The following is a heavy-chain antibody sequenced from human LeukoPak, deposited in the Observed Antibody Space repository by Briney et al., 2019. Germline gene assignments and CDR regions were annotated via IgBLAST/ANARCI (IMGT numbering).Heavy chain of an antibody. J-gene: IGHJ4*02. D-gene: IGHD3-22*01. CDR2: IWYDDTNK. Sequence: PGGSLRLSCTASGFTFSDYGMHWVRQPPGKGLEWVAIIWYDDTNKNYADSVKGRFTISRDNSKNTLSLQMNSLGAEDTAVYYCARGVDYYENSGTIDYWGQGTLVTVSS. V-gene: IGHV3-33*01. CDR1: GFTFSDYG. CDR3: ARGVDYYENSGTIDY.